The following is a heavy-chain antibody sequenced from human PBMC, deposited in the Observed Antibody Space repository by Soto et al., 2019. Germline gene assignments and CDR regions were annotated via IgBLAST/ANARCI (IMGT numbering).Heavy chain of an antibody. CDR3: ARDFRWLAQDNWFDP. V-gene: IGHV1-3*01. J-gene: IGHJ5*02. D-gene: IGHD6-19*01. Sequence: ASVKVSCKASGYTFTSYAMHWVRQAPGQRLEWMGWINAGNGNTKYSQKFQGRVTITRDTSASTAYMELSSLRSEDTAVYYCARDFRWLAQDNWFDPWGQGILVTISS. CDR2: INAGNGNT. CDR1: GYTFTSYA.